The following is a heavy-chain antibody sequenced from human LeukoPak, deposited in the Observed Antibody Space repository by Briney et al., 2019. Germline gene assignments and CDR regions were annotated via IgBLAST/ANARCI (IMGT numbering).Heavy chain of an antibody. J-gene: IGHJ6*03. D-gene: IGHD6-13*01. CDR2: IIPIFGTP. CDR3: ASKSYSSSLRGYYYYYMDV. V-gene: IGHV1-69*13. Sequence: SVKVSCKTSRGTFSSYAITWVRQAPGQGLEWMGGIIPIFGTPNYAQKFQGRVTITADESTSTAYMELSSLRSEDTAVYYCASKSYSSSLRGYYYYYMDVWGKGTTVTISS. CDR1: RGTFSSYA.